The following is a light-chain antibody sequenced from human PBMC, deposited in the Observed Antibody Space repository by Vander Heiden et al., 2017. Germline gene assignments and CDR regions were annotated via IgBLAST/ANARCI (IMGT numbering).Light chain of an antibody. Sequence: QSVLTPPPSVSGAPGQRVTISCTGSSSNIGASSDVHWYQHLPGTAPKLLICGNTNRPSGVPDRFSGSKSGTSASLAITGLQAEDEADYYCQSYDSSLSGFVFGTGTKVAVL. J-gene: IGLJ1*01. CDR2: GNT. CDR1: SSNIGASSD. V-gene: IGLV1-40*01. CDR3: QSYDSSLSGFV.